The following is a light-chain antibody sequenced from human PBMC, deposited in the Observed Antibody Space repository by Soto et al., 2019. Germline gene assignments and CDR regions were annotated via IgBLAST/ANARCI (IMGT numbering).Light chain of an antibody. V-gene: IGLV2-14*01. CDR3: CSYTSLSTVV. CDR2: AVS. J-gene: IGLJ2*01. Sequence: QSALTQPASVSGSPGQSSTISCTGTSSDVGGYNHVSWYQHSPGKAPKLILFAVSDQPSGVSHRFSGSKSGNTASLTISGLHAEDEADYYCCSYTSLSTVVFGGGTKLTVL. CDR1: SSDVGGYNH.